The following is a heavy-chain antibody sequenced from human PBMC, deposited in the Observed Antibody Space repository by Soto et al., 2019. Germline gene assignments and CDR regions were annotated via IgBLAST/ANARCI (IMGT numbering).Heavy chain of an antibody. Sequence: QVQLVESGGGLVKPGGSLRLSCAASGFTFSDYYMSWIRQAPGKGLEWVSYISSSSSYTNYADSVKGRFTISRDNAKNTLYLQMNSLRAEDAAVYYCARVSRQYYDSSGYYYGFGWFDPWGQGTLVTVCS. CDR3: ARVSRQYYDSSGYYYGFGWFDP. CDR2: ISSSSSYT. J-gene: IGHJ5*02. V-gene: IGHV3-11*05. D-gene: IGHD3-22*01. CDR1: GFTFSDYY.